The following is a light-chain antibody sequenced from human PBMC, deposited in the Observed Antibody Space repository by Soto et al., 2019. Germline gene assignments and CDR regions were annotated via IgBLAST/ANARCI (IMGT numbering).Light chain of an antibody. CDR2: EGS. CDR1: SGVVGSYNL. Sequence: QSVLTQPASLSGSPGQSTTTSCTGTSGVVGSYNLVSWYQQHPGKAPKLIIYEGSQRPSGVSDRFSGSKSGNTASLTISGLQAQDESTYNCCAYEGRSNWVFGGGTKVTVL. V-gene: IGLV2-23*01. CDR3: CAYEGRSNWV. J-gene: IGLJ3*02.